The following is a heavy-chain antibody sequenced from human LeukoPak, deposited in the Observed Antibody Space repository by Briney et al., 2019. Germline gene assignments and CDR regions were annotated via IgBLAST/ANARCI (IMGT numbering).Heavy chain of an antibody. D-gene: IGHD3-22*01. V-gene: IGHV3-11*04. CDR3: ARANYYDSSGYYGY. CDR1: GFTFSDYY. Sequence: GESLRLSCAASGFTFSDYYMSWIRQAPGKGLEWVSYISSSGSTIYYADSVKGRFTISRDNAKNSLYLQMNSLRAEDTAVYYCARANYYDSSGYYGYWGQGTLVTVSS. J-gene: IGHJ4*02. CDR2: ISSSGSTI.